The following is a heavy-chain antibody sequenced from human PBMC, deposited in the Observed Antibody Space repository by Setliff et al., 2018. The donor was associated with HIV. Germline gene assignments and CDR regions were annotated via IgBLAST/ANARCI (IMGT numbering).Heavy chain of an antibody. V-gene: IGHV3-74*01. CDR2: INSDGSSI. D-gene: IGHD3-16*01. CDR1: GFIFSNYW. J-gene: IGHJ4*02. CDR3: ARDRFRGGVGTGLAEY. Sequence: GGSLRLSCAASGFIFSNYWMHWVRQAPGKGLVWVSRINSDGSSISYADSVKGRFTISRDNAKNTLYLQMNGLSAEDTAVYYCARDRFRGGVGTGLAEYWGQGTVVTVSS.